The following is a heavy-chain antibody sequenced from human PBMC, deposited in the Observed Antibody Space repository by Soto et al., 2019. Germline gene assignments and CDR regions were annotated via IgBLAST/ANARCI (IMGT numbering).Heavy chain of an antibody. CDR1: GGSISSLY. V-gene: IGHV4-4*07. J-gene: IGHJ4*02. CDR3: ARASRYKSEYECFAWLDF. Sequence: QVLLQESGPGLVKPSETLSLTCTVSGGSISSLYWAWIRQPAGKGLEWIGRIFPSGDSNYNPSLTSRVSMSLDTSKNQFSLTVSSVTAADTAVYYCARASRYKSEYECFAWLDFWGQGILVTVSS. D-gene: IGHD1-1*01. CDR2: IFPSGDS.